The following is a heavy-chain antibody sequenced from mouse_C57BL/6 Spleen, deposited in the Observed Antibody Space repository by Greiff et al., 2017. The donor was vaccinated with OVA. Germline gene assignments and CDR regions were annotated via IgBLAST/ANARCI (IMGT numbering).Heavy chain of an antibody. CDR1: GYSITSGYY. J-gene: IGHJ3*01. Sequence: ESGPGLVKPSQSLSLTCSVTGYSITSGYYWNWIRQFPGNKLEWMGYISYDGSNNYNPSLKNRISITRDTSKNQFFLKLNSVTTEDTATYYCAREGIYYDYDWFAYWGQGTLVTVSA. D-gene: IGHD2-4*01. V-gene: IGHV3-6*01. CDR3: AREGIYYDYDWFAY. CDR2: ISYDGSN.